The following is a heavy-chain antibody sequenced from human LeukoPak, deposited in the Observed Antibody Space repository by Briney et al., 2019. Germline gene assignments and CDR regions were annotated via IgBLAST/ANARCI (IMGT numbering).Heavy chain of an antibody. D-gene: IGHD6-19*01. V-gene: IGHV3-23*01. CDR2: ISGSGGSA. Sequence: GGSLRLSCAASGFTLSSFEMSSVRPAPGKGLEWVSAISGSGGSAYYADSVRGGVTISRDNSRTSLSLQMNSLRAEDTALYYCAKTAYGRGWYRIWDYGGQGTRVTVSS. J-gene: IGHJ4*02. CDR3: AKTAYGRGWYRIWDY. CDR1: GFTLSSFE.